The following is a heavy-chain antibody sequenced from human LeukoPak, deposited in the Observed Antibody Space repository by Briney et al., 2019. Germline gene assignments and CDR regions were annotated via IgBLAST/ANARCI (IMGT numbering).Heavy chain of an antibody. CDR3: ATYDFWSGYYRSDY. D-gene: IGHD3-3*01. V-gene: IGHV1-18*01. CDR1: GYIFTSYG. Sequence: ASVKVSCKTSGYIFTSYGISWVRQAPGQGLEWMGWISAYNGNTNYAQKLQGRVTMTTDTSTSTGYMELRSLRSDDTAVYYCATYDFWSGYYRSDYWGQGTLVTVSS. J-gene: IGHJ4*02. CDR2: ISAYNGNT.